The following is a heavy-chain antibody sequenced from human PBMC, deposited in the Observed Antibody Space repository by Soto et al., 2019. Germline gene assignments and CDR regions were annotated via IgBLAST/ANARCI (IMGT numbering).Heavy chain of an antibody. Sequence: QVQLVQSAGEVKKPGASVKVSCKASGYSFTSYGISWVRRAPGQGLEWMGWISPYNGHTQFVQRFQGRVSMTTDTSTKTASMGLRNLRSDDTAHYYCARDLTIVPATHPGFENYGMDVWGQGTTVIVSS. CDR3: ARDLTIVPATHPGFENYGMDV. V-gene: IGHV1-18*01. CDR1: GYSFTSYG. J-gene: IGHJ6*02. CDR2: ISPYNGHT. D-gene: IGHD2-2*01.